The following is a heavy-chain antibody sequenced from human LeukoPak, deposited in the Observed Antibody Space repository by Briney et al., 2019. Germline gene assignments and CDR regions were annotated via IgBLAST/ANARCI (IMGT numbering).Heavy chain of an antibody. D-gene: IGHD1-26*01. Sequence: GASAKVSCKASGYTFTGYYMHWVRQAPGQGLEWMGWINPNSGGTNYAQKFQGRVTMTRDTSISTAYMELSRLRSDDTAVYYCARYSGSLGAFDIWGQGTMVTVSS. V-gene: IGHV1-2*02. CDR3: ARYSGSLGAFDI. J-gene: IGHJ3*02. CDR1: GYTFTGYY. CDR2: INPNSGGT.